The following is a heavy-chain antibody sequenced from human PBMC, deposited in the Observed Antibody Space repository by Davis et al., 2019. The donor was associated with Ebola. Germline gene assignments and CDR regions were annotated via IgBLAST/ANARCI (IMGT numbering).Heavy chain of an antibody. CDR2: ISYDGSSK. V-gene: IGHV3-30-3*01. D-gene: IGHD5-18*01. CDR1: GFTFSTYV. CDR3: ASRDTAMAALDY. J-gene: IGHJ4*02. Sequence: GESLKISCAASGFTFSTYVMYWVRQAPGKGLEWVAVISYDGSSKYYVDSVRGRFTISRDNSKNMLYLQMNSLRAEDTAVYYCASRDTAMAALDYWGQGTLVTVSS.